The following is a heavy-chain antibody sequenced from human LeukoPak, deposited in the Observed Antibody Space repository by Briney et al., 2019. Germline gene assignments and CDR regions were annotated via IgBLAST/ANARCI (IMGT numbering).Heavy chain of an antibody. J-gene: IGHJ6*02. V-gene: IGHV4-34*01. Sequence: SETLSLTCAVYGGSFSGYYWSWIRQPPGKGLEWIGEINHGGSTNYNPSLKSRVTISVDTSKNQFSLKLSSVTAADTAVYYCARAAAGSWYYYGMDVWGQGTTVTVSS. D-gene: IGHD6-13*01. CDR2: INHGGST. CDR3: ARAAAGSWYYYGMDV. CDR1: GGSFSGYY.